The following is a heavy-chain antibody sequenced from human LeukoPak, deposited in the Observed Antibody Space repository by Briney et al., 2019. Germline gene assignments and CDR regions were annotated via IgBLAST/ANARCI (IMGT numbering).Heavy chain of an antibody. D-gene: IGHD3-22*01. CDR2: IYYSGST. CDR3: ARDAAIGQWLRSGAFDI. Sequence: PSETLSLTCTVSGGSISSYYWSWIRQPPGKGLEWIGYIYYSGSTNYNPSLKSRVTISVDTSKNQFSLKLSSVTAADTAVYHCARDAAIGQWLRSGAFDIWGQGTMVTVSS. J-gene: IGHJ3*02. V-gene: IGHV4-59*12. CDR1: GGSISSYY.